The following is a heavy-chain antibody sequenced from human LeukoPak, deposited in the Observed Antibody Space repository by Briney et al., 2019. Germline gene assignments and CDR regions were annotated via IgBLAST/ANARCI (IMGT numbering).Heavy chain of an antibody. CDR3: ARGEARGLYCSSTSCNWFDP. CDR2: IIPIFGTA. D-gene: IGHD2-2*01. Sequence: SVQVSCKASGGTFSSYAISWVRQAPGQGLEWMGGIIPIFGTANYAQKFQGRVTMTEDTSTDIAYMELSSLRSEDTAVYYCARGEARGLYCSSTSCNWFDPWGQGTLVTVSS. CDR1: GGTFSSYA. V-gene: IGHV1-69*06. J-gene: IGHJ5*02.